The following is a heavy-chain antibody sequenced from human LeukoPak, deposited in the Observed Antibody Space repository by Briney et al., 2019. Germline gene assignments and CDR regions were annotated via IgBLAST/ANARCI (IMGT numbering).Heavy chain of an antibody. CDR2: IRYDGSSK. CDR1: GFTFSSYG. CDR3: AKDRGDIAVAGTTIDY. J-gene: IGHJ4*02. Sequence: PGGSLRLSCAASGFTFSSYGMHRVRQAPGKGLEWVAFIRYDGSSKYYADSVKGRFTISRDNSKNTLYLQMNSLRAEDTAVYYCAKDRGDIAVAGTTIDYWGQGTLVTVSS. V-gene: IGHV3-30*02. D-gene: IGHD6-19*01.